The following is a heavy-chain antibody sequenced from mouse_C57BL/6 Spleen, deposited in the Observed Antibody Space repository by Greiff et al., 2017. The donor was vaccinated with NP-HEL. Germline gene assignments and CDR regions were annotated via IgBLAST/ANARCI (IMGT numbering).Heavy chain of an antibody. J-gene: IGHJ2*01. Sequence: VQLKDSGPGLVKPSQSLSLTCTVPGYSITSGYGWNWIRQFPGNTLEWMGYISYSGSTNYNPSLKSRISITRDTSKNQFFLQLNAVTTEDTATYYCARTARIKYWGQGTTLTVSS. CDR2: ISYSGST. CDR3: ARTARIKY. D-gene: IGHD1-2*01. V-gene: IGHV3-2*02. CDR1: GYSITSGYG.